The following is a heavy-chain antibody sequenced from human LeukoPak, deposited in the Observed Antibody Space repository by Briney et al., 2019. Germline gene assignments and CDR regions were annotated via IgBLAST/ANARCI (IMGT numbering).Heavy chain of an antibody. J-gene: IGHJ4*02. Sequence: PGGSLRLSCAASGFTFSSYAMSWVRQAPGKGLEWVGRIKRTTDGGTTDYAALVKGRFTISRDDSKNTLFLQMSSLKIEDTAVYYCTTDWFFYWGQGTLVTVSS. D-gene: IGHD3-10*01. CDR1: GFTFSSYA. CDR3: TTDWFFY. V-gene: IGHV3-15*01. CDR2: IKRTTDGGTT.